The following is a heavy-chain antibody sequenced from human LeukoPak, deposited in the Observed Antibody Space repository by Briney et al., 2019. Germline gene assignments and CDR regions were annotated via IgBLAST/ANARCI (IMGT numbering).Heavy chain of an antibody. J-gene: IGHJ4*02. V-gene: IGHV3-7*01. Sequence: GGSLRLSCAASGFTFSNYWMSWVRQAPRKGLEWVANINQGGSDKSYVASVKGRFTISRDNAKNSLYLEMNSLRVEDTAMYYCARTSRSSSIDDWGQGTLVTVSS. CDR3: ARTSRSSSIDD. CDR1: GFTFSNYW. D-gene: IGHD2-15*01. CDR2: INQGGSDK.